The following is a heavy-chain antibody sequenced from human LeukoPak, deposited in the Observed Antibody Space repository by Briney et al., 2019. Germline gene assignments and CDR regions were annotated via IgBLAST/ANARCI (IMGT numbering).Heavy chain of an antibody. D-gene: IGHD5-12*01. CDR3: ARGGRYSGYGAY. CDR2: ISTYNGDT. Sequence: ASVKVSCKASGYTFTDYGISWVRQAPGQGLEWMGWISTYNGDTNFAQKFQGRVTMTTDTSTNTAYMELSSLRSEDTAVYYCARGGRYSGYGAYWGQGTLVTVSS. V-gene: IGHV1-18*01. CDR1: GYTFTDYG. J-gene: IGHJ4*02.